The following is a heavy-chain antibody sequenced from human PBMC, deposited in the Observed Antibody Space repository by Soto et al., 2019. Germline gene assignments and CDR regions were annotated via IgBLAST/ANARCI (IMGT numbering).Heavy chain of an antibody. CDR2: IYWDDDQ. D-gene: IGHD5-12*01. CDR1: GFSLYTCVVG. V-gene: IGHV2-5*02. J-gene: IGHJ4*02. CDR3: ARRSIYNGYDS. Sequence: QITLKESGPTLVKPTQTLKLTFTFSGFSLYTCVVGVGWIRQAPGEALEWLGVIYWDDDQRYSPALRNRLTITKDTSKNQVVLTMTNMNPVNAGTYYCARRSIYNGYDSWGQGTLVTVSS.